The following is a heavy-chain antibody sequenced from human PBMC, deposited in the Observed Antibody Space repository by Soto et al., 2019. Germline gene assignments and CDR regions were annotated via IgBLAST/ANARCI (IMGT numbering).Heavy chain of an antibody. D-gene: IGHD7-27*01. J-gene: IGHJ3*01. V-gene: IGHV4-59*01. CDR2: IYYSGST. Sequence: SETLSLTCTVSGGSISSYYWSWIRQPPGKGLEWIGYIYYSGSTSYNPSLKSRVTISVDTSKNQFSLKLSSVTAADTAVYYCARVWGDAFDFWGQGTMVTVSS. CDR3: ARVWGDAFDF. CDR1: GGSISSYY.